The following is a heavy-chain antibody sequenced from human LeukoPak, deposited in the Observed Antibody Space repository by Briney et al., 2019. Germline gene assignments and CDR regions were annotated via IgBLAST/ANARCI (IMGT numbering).Heavy chain of an antibody. CDR1: GFTFSSYA. J-gene: IGHJ4*02. CDR2: ISYDGSNK. Sequence: GGSLRLSCAASGFTFSSYAMHWVRQAPGKGLEWVAVISYDGSNKYYADSVKGRFTISRDNSKNTLYLRMNSLRAEDTAVYYCAKDAVVDFWSGYYWGQGTLVTVSS. CDR3: AKDAVVDFWSGYY. D-gene: IGHD3-3*01. V-gene: IGHV3-30-3*01.